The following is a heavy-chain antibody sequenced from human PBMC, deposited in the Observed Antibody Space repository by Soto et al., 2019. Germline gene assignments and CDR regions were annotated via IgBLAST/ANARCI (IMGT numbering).Heavy chain of an antibody. D-gene: IGHD3-10*01. Sequence: QVQLVQSGPEMMQPGASVKVSCKATGYASLAYGMHWVRQVPGQVYEWLGWINAGVDGTMYSERFQGRLRITSDTSANTVYMELNALTPEDTAVYYCAREVQGVTSLDYWGQGTLVIVSS. J-gene: IGHJ4*02. CDR1: GYASLAYG. V-gene: IGHV1-3*01. CDR2: INAGVDGT. CDR3: AREVQGVTSLDY.